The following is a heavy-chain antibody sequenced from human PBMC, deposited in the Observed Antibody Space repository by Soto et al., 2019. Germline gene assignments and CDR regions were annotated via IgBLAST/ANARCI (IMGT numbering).Heavy chain of an antibody. CDR3: ARVTPGNNLYYFSGLHF. D-gene: IGHD1-1*01. CDR2: ISYEGSNT. V-gene: IGHV3-30-3*01. J-gene: IGHJ6*02. Sequence: GGSLRLSCVASGFSFDTYGIHWVRQAPGKGLQWVALISYEGSNTYYADSVRGRFTISRDNSKNTLYLQMNTLRPEDTGVYYCARVTPGNNLYYFSGLHFWGQGTSVTVSS. CDR1: GFSFDTYG.